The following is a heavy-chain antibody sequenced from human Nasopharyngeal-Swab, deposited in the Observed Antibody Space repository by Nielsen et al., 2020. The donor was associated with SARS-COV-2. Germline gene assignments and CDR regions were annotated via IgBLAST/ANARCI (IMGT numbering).Heavy chain of an antibody. D-gene: IGHD3-22*01. J-gene: IGHJ4*02. Sequence: GGSLRLSCAASGFTFSSYAMSWVRQAPGKGLEWVSVISGSGGSTYYADSVKGRFTISRVNSKNTLYLQMNSLRAEDTAVYYCARYDDYYDSSGYAYWGQGTLVTVSS. CDR2: ISGSGGST. CDR3: ARYDDYYDSSGYAY. CDR1: GFTFSSYA. V-gene: IGHV3-23*01.